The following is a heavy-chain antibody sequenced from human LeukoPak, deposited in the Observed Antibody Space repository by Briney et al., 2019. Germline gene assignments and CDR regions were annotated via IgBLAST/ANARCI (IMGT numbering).Heavy chain of an antibody. V-gene: IGHV4-39*07. CDR2: VYYSGKT. Sequence: SETLSLTCAVSGGSLITANFSWGWIRQPPGKGLEWIGSVYYSGKTYYNPSLKSRVSISVDTSKNQFSLRLTSVTAADTAVYYCAREASGGYDILNGYFNSGFDIWGQGTTVTASS. CDR1: GGSLITANFS. D-gene: IGHD3-9*01. J-gene: IGHJ3*02. CDR3: AREASGGYDILNGYFNSGFDI.